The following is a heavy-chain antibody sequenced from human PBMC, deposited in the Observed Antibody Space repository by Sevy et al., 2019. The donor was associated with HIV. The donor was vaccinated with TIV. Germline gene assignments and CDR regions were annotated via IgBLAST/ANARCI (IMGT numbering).Heavy chain of an antibody. Sequence: GGSLRLSCAASGFTFSNYGIHWVRQAPGKGLEWLAFISFDGSDKYYADSVKGRFSISREDSKNTLYLHLNSLRVEDTAVYYCAKTRYHYHISGFFGGTFVPDYWGHGTLVTVSS. V-gene: IGHV3-30*18. CDR1: GFTFSNYG. J-gene: IGHJ4*01. D-gene: IGHD3-22*01. CDR2: ISFDGSDK. CDR3: AKTRYHYHISGFFGGTFVPDY.